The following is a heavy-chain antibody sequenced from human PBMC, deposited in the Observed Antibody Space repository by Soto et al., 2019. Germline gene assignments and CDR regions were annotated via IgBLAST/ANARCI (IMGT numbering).Heavy chain of an antibody. CDR3: ARDDLIVVVPAAPIGDHGMDV. CDR2: IYYSGST. J-gene: IGHJ6*02. CDR1: GGSISSYY. V-gene: IGHV4-59*12. D-gene: IGHD2-2*01. Sequence: SETLSLTCTVSGGSISSYYLSWIRQPPGKGLEWIGYIYYSGSTNYNPSLKSRVTISVDTSKNQFSLKLSSVTAADTAVYYCARDDLIVVVPAAPIGDHGMDVWGQGTTVTVSS.